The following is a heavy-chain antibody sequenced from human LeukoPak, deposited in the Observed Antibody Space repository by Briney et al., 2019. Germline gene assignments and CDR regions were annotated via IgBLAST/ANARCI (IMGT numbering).Heavy chain of an antibody. CDR1: GFSFTTYW. Sequence: GRSLRLSCAASGFSFTTYWMNWVRQGPGGRLEWLANISPDGSGEYYRDSVRGRFYISRDNAKESLYLQMNNVRADDSGIYYCSGRDSSRNPWAYWGQGTQVSVS. D-gene: IGHD2-2*01. J-gene: IGHJ4*02. CDR3: SGRDSSRNPWAY. CDR2: ISPDGSGE. V-gene: IGHV3-7*02.